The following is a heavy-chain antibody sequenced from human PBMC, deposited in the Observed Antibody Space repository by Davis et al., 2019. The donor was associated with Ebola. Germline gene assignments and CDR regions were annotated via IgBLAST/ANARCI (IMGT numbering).Heavy chain of an antibody. J-gene: IGHJ4*02. D-gene: IGHD3-10*01. CDR3: AKDDGSGSYSDY. Sequence: GESLKISCAASGFTVGSKYMSWVRQAPGKGLEWVSTIGGGGADTYYADSVEGRFTISRDNSKNTLYLQIRSLRAEDTAIYYCAKDDGSGSYSDYWGQGTLVTVFS. V-gene: IGHV3-23*01. CDR1: GFTVGSKY. CDR2: IGGGGADT.